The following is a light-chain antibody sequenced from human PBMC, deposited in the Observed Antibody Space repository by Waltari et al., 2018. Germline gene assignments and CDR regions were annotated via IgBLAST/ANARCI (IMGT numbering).Light chain of an antibody. J-gene: IGKJ2*01. Sequence: EIVLTHSPRTLSLSTGERATLSCRASQSVSRSYLAWDQPKPGQAPRLLIYGAYSRATVIPDRFSGSGYGTDFTLTISRLEPEDFAGYYCQQYGSSPYTFGQGTKLEIK. V-gene: IGKV3-20*01. CDR1: QSVSRSY. CDR2: GAY. CDR3: QQYGSSPYT.